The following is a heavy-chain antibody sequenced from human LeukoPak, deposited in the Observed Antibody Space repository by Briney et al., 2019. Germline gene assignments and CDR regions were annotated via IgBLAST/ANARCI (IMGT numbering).Heavy chain of an antibody. Sequence: PGGSLRLSCAASGFTFSSYAMHWVRQAPGKGLEWVAVISYDGSNKYYADSVKGRFTISRDNSKNTLYLQMNSLRAEDTAVYYCARDFRPSSGWYMVGAFDIWGQGTMVTVSS. CDR2: ISYDGSNK. D-gene: IGHD6-19*01. V-gene: IGHV3-30-3*01. J-gene: IGHJ3*02. CDR1: GFTFSSYA. CDR3: ARDFRPSSGWYMVGAFDI.